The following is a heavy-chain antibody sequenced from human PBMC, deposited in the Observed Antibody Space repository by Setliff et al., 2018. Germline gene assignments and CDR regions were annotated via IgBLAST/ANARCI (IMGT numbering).Heavy chain of an antibody. V-gene: IGHV1-69*13. CDR1: GGTFSSYA. CDR3: ARMGGSPPAAVDYYYYYMDV. J-gene: IGHJ6*03. Sequence: SVKVSCKASGGTFSSYAISWVRQAPGQGLEWMGGIIPIFGTANYAQKFQGRVTITADESTSTAYMELSSLRSEDTAVYYCARMGGSPPAAVDYYYYYMDVWGKGTTVTVSS. D-gene: IGHD1-26*01. CDR2: IIPIFGTA.